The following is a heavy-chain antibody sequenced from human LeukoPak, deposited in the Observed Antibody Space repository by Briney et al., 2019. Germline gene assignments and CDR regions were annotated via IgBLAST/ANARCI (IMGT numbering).Heavy chain of an antibody. CDR2: INHSGST. CDR1: GESFSGYY. D-gene: IGHD4-17*01. Sequence: PSETLSLTCAVYGESFSGYYWSWIRQPPGKGLEWIGEINHSGSTNYSPSLKSRVTISVDTSKNQFSLKLSSVTAADTAVYYCARRSYGDYEGYYFDYWGQGTLVTVSS. CDR3: ARRSYGDYEGYYFDY. J-gene: IGHJ4*02. V-gene: IGHV4-34*01.